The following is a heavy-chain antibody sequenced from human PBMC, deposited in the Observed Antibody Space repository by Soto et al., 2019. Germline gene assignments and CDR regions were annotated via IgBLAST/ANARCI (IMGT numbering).Heavy chain of an antibody. D-gene: IGHD5-18*01. CDR3: ARQIQLWLPWAN. J-gene: IGHJ4*02. Sequence: SETLSLTCTVSGGSISSYYWSWIRQPPGKGLEWIGYIYYSGSTNYNPSLKSRVTISVDTSKNQFSLKLSSVTAADTVVYYCARQIQLWLPWANWGQGTLVTVSS. CDR2: IYYSGST. V-gene: IGHV4-59*01. CDR1: GGSISSYY.